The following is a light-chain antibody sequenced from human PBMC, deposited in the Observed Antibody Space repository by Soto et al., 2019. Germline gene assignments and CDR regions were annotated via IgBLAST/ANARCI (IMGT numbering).Light chain of an antibody. J-gene: IGLJ2*01. CDR2: EVS. CDR3: SSYAGSNNVV. Sequence: QSALTQPPSASGSPGQSVTIFCTGTSSDVGGYNYVSWYQQHPGKAPTLMIYEVSKRPSGVPDRFSGSKSGNTASLTVSGLQAEDEADYYCSSYAGSNNVVFGGGTKLTVL. V-gene: IGLV2-8*01. CDR1: SSDVGGYNY.